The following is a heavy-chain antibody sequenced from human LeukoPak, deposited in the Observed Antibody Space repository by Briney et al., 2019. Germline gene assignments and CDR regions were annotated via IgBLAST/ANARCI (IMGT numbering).Heavy chain of an antibody. D-gene: IGHD6-13*01. J-gene: IGHJ6*03. CDR2: MYSGGST. CDR1: GFTVSSNY. V-gene: IGHV3-53*01. CDR3: ARDWVAAGGDYMDV. Sequence: GGSLRLSCAASGFTVSSNYMSWVRQAPGKGLEWVSVMYSGGSTYYADSVKGRFTISRDNTKKSLYLQMNSLRAEDTGVYYCARDWVAAGGDYMDVWGKGTTVTISS.